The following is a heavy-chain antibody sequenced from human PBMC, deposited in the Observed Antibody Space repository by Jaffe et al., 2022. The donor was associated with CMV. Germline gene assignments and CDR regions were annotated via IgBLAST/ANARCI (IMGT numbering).Heavy chain of an antibody. J-gene: IGHJ4*02. CDR2: IYYSGST. Sequence: QVQLQESGPGLVKPSETLSLTCTVSGGSISSYYWSWIRQPPGKGLEWIGYIYYSGSTNYNPSLKSRVTISVDTSKNQFSLKLSSVTAADTAVYYCARRGFEDSSGYYFDYWGQGTLVTVSS. D-gene: IGHD3-22*01. CDR1: GGSISSYY. CDR3: ARRGFEDSSGYYFDY. V-gene: IGHV4-59*01.